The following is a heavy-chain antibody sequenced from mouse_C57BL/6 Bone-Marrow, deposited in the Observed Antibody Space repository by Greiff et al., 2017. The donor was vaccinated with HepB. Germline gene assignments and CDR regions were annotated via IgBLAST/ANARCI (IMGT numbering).Heavy chain of an antibody. J-gene: IGHJ1*03. CDR3: TRRRKGWYFDV. CDR2: IDPETGGT. Sequence: LQESGAELVRPGASVTLSCKASGYTFTDYEMHWVKQTPVHGLEWIGAIDPETGGTAYNQKFKGKAILTADKSSSTAYMELRSLTSEDSAVYYCTRRRKGWYFDVWGTGTTVTVSS. V-gene: IGHV1-15*01. CDR1: GYTFTDYE.